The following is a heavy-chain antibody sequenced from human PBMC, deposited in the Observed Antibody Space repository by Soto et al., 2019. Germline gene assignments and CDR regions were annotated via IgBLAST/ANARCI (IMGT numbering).Heavy chain of an antibody. Sequence: EVQLVQSGGGLVQPGGSLRLSCAASGFTFSSYWMSWVRQAPGKGLEWVANIKQDGSEKYYVDSVKGRFTISGDNAKKSLYLQANSLRAEDTAVYYCALSGYSRTYYGMDVWGQGTTVSVSS. D-gene: IGHD5-18*01. V-gene: IGHV3-7*01. CDR2: IKQDGSEK. CDR3: ALSGYSRTYYGMDV. J-gene: IGHJ6*02. CDR1: GFTFSSYW.